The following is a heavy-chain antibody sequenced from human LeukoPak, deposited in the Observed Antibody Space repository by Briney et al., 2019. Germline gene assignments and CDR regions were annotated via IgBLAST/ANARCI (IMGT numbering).Heavy chain of an antibody. CDR1: GFTFSSYA. CDR3: EKEPIELKMVRGVNIRDAFDI. CDR2: ISGSGGST. V-gene: IGHV3-23*01. D-gene: IGHD3-10*01. J-gene: IGHJ3*02. Sequence: GGSLRLSCAASGFTFSSYAMSWVRQAPGKGLEWVSAISGSGGSTYYADSVRGRFTISRDNSKNTPYLQMNSLRAEDTAVYYCEKEPIELKMVRGVNIRDAFDIWGQGTMVTVSS.